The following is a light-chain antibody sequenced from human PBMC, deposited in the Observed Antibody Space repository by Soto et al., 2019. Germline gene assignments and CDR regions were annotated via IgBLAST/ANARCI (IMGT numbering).Light chain of an antibody. V-gene: IGLV2-14*01. J-gene: IGLJ2*01. CDR2: EVS. CDR1: SSDVGGYNY. CDR3: SSYVSGNTVI. Sequence: QSALTQPASVSGSPGQSITISCTGTSSDVGGYNYVSWYQQHPGKAPKLMIYEVSYRPSGVSNRFSGSKSGNTASLTISGLQAEDEADYYCSSYVSGNTVIFGGGTKLTVL.